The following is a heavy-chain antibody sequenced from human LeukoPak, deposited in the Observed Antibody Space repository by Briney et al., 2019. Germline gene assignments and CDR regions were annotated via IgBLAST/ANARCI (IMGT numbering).Heavy chain of an antibody. J-gene: IGHJ6*03. Sequence: ASVKVSCKASGYTFTSYDINWVRQATGQGLEGMVWMNPNSGNTGYAQKFQGRVTITRNTSISTAYMELSSLRSEDTAVYYCARAPVPAARYYYYYYMDVWGKGTTVTVSS. CDR1: GYTFTSYD. CDR3: ARAPVPAARYYYYYYMDV. V-gene: IGHV1-8*03. CDR2: MNPNSGNT. D-gene: IGHD2-2*01.